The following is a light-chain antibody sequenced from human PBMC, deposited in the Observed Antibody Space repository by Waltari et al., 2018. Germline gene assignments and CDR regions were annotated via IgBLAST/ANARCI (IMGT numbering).Light chain of an antibody. CDR2: KAS. V-gene: IGKV1-5*03. J-gene: IGKJ4*01. CDR3: QQYNSYSLLT. Sequence: DIQMTQSPSTLHASVGDRLTITCRASQSISKWLAWYQQQPGRAPKLLIYKASTLESGVASRFGGSGSGTEFTLTISSLQPDDVATYYYQQYNSYSLLTFGGGTKVEIK. CDR1: QSISKW.